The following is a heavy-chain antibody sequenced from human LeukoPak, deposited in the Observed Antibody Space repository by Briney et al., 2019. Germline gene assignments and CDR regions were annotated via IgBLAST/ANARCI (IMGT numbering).Heavy chain of an antibody. J-gene: IGHJ6*02. V-gene: IGHV1-8*01. D-gene: IGHD3-3*01. CDR1: GYTFTSYD. CDR3: AREDLSDDFWRIYYYYGMDV. CDR2: MNPNSGNT. Sequence: ASVKVSCKASGYTFTSYDINWVRQATGQGLEWMGWMNPNSGNTGYAQKFQGRVTMTRNTSISTAYMEPSSLRSEDTAVYYCAREDLSDDFWRIYYYYGMDVWGQGTTVTVSS.